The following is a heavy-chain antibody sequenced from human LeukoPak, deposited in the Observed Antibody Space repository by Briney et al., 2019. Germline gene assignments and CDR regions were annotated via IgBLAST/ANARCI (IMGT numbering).Heavy chain of an antibody. D-gene: IGHD6-13*01. Sequence: GASVKVSRKASGFTFTSSAVQWVRQARGQRLGWIGWIVVGSGNTNYAQKFQERVTITRDMSTSTAYMELSSLRSEDTAVYYCAAVEYSSSWYLGSDYWGQGTLVTVSS. CDR2: IVVGSGNT. CDR1: GFTFTSSA. CDR3: AAVEYSSSWYLGSDY. J-gene: IGHJ4*02. V-gene: IGHV1-58*01.